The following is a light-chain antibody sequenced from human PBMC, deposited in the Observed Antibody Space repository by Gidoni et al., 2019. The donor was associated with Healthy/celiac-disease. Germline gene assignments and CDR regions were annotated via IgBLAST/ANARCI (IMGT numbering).Light chain of an antibody. Sequence: TISCSGSSSNIGSNYVYWYQQLPGTAPKLLIYRNNQRPSGVPDRFFGSKSGTSASLAISGLRSEDEADYYCAAWDDSLSGHVVFGGGTKLTVL. V-gene: IGLV1-47*01. J-gene: IGLJ2*01. CDR3: AAWDDSLSGHVV. CDR2: RNN. CDR1: SSNIGSNY.